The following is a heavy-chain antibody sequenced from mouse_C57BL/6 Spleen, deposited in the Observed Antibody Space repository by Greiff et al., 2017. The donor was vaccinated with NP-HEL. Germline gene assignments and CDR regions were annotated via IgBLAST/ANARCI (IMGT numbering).Heavy chain of an antibody. CDR3: ARSAPLTYYYLDY. CDR1: GYTFTSYW. CDR2: IDPNSGGT. D-gene: IGHD4-1*01. Sequence: QVQLQQPGAELVKPGASVKLSCKASGYTFTSYWMHWVKQRPGRGLEWIGRIDPNSGGTKYNEKFKSKATLTVDKPSSTAYMQLSSLTSEDSAVYYCARSAPLTYYYLDYWGQGTTLPVSS. V-gene: IGHV1-72*01. J-gene: IGHJ2*01.